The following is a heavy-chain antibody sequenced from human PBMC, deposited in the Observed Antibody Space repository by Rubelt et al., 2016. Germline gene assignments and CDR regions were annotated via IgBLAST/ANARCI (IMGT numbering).Heavy chain of an antibody. J-gene: IGHJ4*02. D-gene: IGHD1-26*01. V-gene: IGHV4-59*08. CDR3: ARLDGSSGNFDY. CDR1: GGSISSYY. Sequence: GPGLVKPSETLSLTCTVSGGSISSYYWSWIRQPPGKGLEWIGYIYYSGSTNYNPSLKSRVTVSVDTSKNQFSLKLSSVTAADTAVYYCARLDGSSGNFDYWGQGTLVTVSS. CDR2: IYYSGST.